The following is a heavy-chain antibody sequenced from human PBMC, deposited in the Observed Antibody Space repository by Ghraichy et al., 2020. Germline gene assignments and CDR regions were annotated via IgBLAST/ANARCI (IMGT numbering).Heavy chain of an antibody. Sequence: SQTLSLTCAVYGGSFSGYYWSWIRQPPGKGLEWIGEINHSGSTNYNPSLKSRVTISVDTSKNQFSLKLSSVTAADTAVYYCARGDWRGDYWGQGTLVTVSS. CDR1: GGSFSGYY. V-gene: IGHV4-34*01. CDR2: INHSGST. D-gene: IGHD3-9*01. CDR3: ARGDWRGDY. J-gene: IGHJ4*02.